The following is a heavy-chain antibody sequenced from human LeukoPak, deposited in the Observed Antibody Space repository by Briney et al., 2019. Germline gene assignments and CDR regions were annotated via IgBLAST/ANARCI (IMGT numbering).Heavy chain of an antibody. CDR3: ARLLRNIAAAVYFFDY. Sequence: GESLQISCKGSGYSFTTYWIGWVRQMPGKGLEWMGIIYPGDSDTRYSPSFQGQVTISADKSISTAYLQWSSLKASDTAMYYCARLLRNIAAAVYFFDYWGQGTLVTVSS. D-gene: IGHD6-13*01. CDR1: GYSFTTYW. CDR2: IYPGDSDT. V-gene: IGHV5-51*01. J-gene: IGHJ4*02.